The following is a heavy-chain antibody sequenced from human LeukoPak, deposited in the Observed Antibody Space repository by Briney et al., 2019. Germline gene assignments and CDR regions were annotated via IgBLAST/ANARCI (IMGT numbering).Heavy chain of an antibody. Sequence: SETLSLTCAVYGGSFSGYYWSWIRQPPGKGLEWIGEINHSGSTNYNPSLKSRVTISVDTSKNQFSLKLSSVTAADTAVYYCGRGGGGIILGDSEGMDVWGQGTTVTVSS. CDR3: GRGGGGIILGDSEGMDV. V-gene: IGHV4-34*01. J-gene: IGHJ6*02. D-gene: IGHD3-10*01. CDR2: INHSGST. CDR1: GGSFSGYY.